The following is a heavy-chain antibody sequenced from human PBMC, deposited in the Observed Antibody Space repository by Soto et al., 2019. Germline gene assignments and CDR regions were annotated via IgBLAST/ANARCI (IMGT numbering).Heavy chain of an antibody. CDR2: ISGSGGST. V-gene: IGHV3-23*01. CDR3: AKDPNCSGGSCYSYFDY. J-gene: IGHJ4*02. Sequence: GGSLRLSCAASGFTFSSYAMSWVRQAPGKGLEWVSAISGSGGSTYYADSVKCRFTISRDNSKNTLYLQMNSLRAEDTAVYYCAKDPNCSGGSCYSYFDYLGQGTLVTVSS. CDR1: GFTFSSYA. D-gene: IGHD2-15*01.